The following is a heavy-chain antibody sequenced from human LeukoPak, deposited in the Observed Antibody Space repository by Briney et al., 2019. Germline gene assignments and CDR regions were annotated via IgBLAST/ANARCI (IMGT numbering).Heavy chain of an antibody. CDR1: GFTFSDYY. D-gene: IGHD6-13*01. Sequence: PGGSLRLSCAASGFTFSDYYMSWIRQAPGKGLEWVSCISSSGSTIYYADSVKGRFTISRDNAKNSLYLQMNSLGAEDTAVYYCARDASGRSWYGPYYYGMDVWGQGTTVTVSS. J-gene: IGHJ6*02. CDR2: ISSSGSTI. CDR3: ARDASGRSWYGPYYYGMDV. V-gene: IGHV3-11*01.